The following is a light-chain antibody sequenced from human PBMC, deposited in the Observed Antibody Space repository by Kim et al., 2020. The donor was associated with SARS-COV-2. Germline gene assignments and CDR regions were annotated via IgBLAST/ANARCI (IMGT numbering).Light chain of an antibody. V-gene: IGKV1-39*01. J-gene: IGKJ2*01. CDR3: QQSYCTPYT. CDR1: QSVNQF. CDR2: AAA. Sequence: DIQMTQSPSSLSASVGDRVSITCRASQSVNQFLNWYQQEAGKASKLLIYAAATLQSGVPTSFSGSGSETEFTLTISSLQAEDFATYDCQQSYCTPYTFGQGTKLEI.